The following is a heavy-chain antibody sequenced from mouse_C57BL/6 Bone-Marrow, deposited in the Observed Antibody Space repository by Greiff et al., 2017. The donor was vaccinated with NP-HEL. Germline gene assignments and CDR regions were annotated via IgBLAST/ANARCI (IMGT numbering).Heavy chain of an antibody. J-gene: IGHJ3*01. CDR1: GYTFTGYW. CDR2: ILPGSGST. Sequence: QVQLQQSGAELMKPGASVKLSCKATGYTFTGYWIEWVKQRPGHGLEWIGEILPGSGSTNYHEKFKGKATFTADTSSNTAYMQLSSLTTEDSAIYYCAREGYDVAWFAYWGQGTLVTVSA. V-gene: IGHV1-9*01. CDR3: AREGYDVAWFAY. D-gene: IGHD2-2*01.